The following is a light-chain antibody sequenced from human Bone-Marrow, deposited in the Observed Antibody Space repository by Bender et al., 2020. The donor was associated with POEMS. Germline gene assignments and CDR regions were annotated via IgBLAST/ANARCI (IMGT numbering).Light chain of an antibody. CDR1: NIGSKS. V-gene: IGLV3-21*02. J-gene: IGLJ3*02. Sequence: SYVLTQPPSVSVAPGQTARITCGGNNIGSKSVHWYQQKPGQAPVLVVYDDRERPSGIPERFSGSNSGNTATLTISGTQAMDEADYYCQAWDSSTVVFGGGTKLTVL. CDR3: QAWDSSTVV. CDR2: DDR.